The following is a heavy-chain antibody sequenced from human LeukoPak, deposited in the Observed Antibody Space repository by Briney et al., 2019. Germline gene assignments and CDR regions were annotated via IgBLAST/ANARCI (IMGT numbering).Heavy chain of an antibody. Sequence: GGSLRLSCAASGFTFTRYWMHWVRQAPGKGLVWVSRINTDGSSTSYADSVKGRFTISRDNAKNTLYLQMNSLRAEDTAVYYCAREATAGFDCWGQGTLVTVSS. D-gene: IGHD1-26*01. V-gene: IGHV3-74*01. CDR2: INTDGSST. CDR1: GFTFTRYW. J-gene: IGHJ4*02. CDR3: AREATAGFDC.